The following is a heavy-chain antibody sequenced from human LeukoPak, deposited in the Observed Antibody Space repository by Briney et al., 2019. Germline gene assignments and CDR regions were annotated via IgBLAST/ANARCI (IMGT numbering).Heavy chain of an antibody. V-gene: IGHV3-7*01. J-gene: IGHJ4*02. CDR1: GFTFSTYW. CDR3: ARDSFETAIDY. D-gene: IGHD1-14*01. CDR2: IKEDGSEK. Sequence: PGGSLRLSCAVSGFTFSTYWMSWVRQAPGKGLEWVGNIKEDGSEKYYVDSMKGRFTISRDNAKNSLYLQMNSLRVEDTAVYYCARDSFETAIDYWGQGTLVTVSS.